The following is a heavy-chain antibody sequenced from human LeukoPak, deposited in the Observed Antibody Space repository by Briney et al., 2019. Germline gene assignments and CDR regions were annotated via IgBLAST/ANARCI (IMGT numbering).Heavy chain of an antibody. D-gene: IGHD3-22*01. CDR3: AASGYSRQWELFDY. V-gene: IGHV3-30-3*01. J-gene: IGHJ4*02. CDR1: GFTFSSYA. CDR2: ISYDGSNK. Sequence: GGSLRLSCAASGFTFSSYAMHWVRQAPGKGLEWVAVISYDGSNKYYADSVKGRFTISRDNSKNTLYLQMNSLRAEDTAVYYCAASGYSRQWELFDYWGQGTLVTVSS.